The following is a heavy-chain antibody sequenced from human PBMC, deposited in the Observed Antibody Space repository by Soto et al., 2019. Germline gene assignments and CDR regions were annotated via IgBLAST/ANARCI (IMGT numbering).Heavy chain of an antibody. D-gene: IGHD2-15*01. CDR2: ISYDGSNK. CDR3: ARFKGCSGGSCYSHFDY. Sequence: GSLRLSCAASGFTFSGFAMHWVRQAPGKGLDWVAVISYDGSNKYYADSVKGPFTLSRDNSKNTLYVQMNSLRAEDTAVYYCARFKGCSGGSCYSHFDYRGQGTLVTVSS. J-gene: IGHJ4*02. CDR1: GFTFSGFA. V-gene: IGHV3-30-3*01.